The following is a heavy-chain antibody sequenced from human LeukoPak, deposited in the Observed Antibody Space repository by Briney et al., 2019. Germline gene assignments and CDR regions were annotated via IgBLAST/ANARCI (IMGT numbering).Heavy chain of an antibody. Sequence: SETLSLTCTVSGYSISSDYYCGWIRQPPGKGLEWIATIHSTGATYYSPSLRSRATISLDTSANQFSLELRSVSAADTAVYFFATPNIRGTIDPFDVWGNGTTVIVSS. V-gene: IGHV4-38-2*02. CDR1: GYSISSDYY. CDR3: ATPNIRGTIDPFDV. D-gene: IGHD2/OR15-2a*01. CDR2: IHSTGAT. J-gene: IGHJ6*04.